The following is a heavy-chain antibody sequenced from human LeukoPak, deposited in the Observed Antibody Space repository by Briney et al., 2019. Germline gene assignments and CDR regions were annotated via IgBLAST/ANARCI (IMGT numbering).Heavy chain of an antibody. J-gene: IGHJ4*02. V-gene: IGHV1-2*02. D-gene: IGHD3-22*01. CDR1: GYTFTGHY. CDR3: ARGRVDRTGYDYFDC. CDR2: INPDGGDT. Sequence: ASVKVSCKASGYTFTGHYIHWVRQAPGQGLEWVGSINPDGGDTNYAQNFQGRVTMTRDTSFSTAYMDLSRLTSDDTAVYYCARGRVDRTGYDYFDCRGQGTLVTVSS.